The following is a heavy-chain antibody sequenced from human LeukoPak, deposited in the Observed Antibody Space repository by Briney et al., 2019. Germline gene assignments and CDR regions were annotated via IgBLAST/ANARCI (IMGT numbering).Heavy chain of an antibody. J-gene: IGHJ4*02. Sequence: GGSLRLSCAASGFTFSSYAMHWVRQAPGKGLEWVALISYHGSNKYYADSVKGRFTISRDNSKNTLYLQMNSLRTEDTAMYYCARVGYNWNDGAHYWGQGTLVTVSS. CDR3: ARVGYNWNDGAHY. V-gene: IGHV3-30*04. CDR2: ISYHGSNK. CDR1: GFTFSSYA. D-gene: IGHD1-1*01.